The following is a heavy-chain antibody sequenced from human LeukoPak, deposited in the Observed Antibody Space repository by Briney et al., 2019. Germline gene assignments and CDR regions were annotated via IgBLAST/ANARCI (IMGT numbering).Heavy chain of an antibody. CDR2: ISGSGGST. CDR3: AKIVGITGTTRSFDFDY. D-gene: IGHD1-7*01. V-gene: IGHV3-23*01. J-gene: IGHJ4*02. CDR1: GFTFSSYA. Sequence: GGSLRLSCAAPGFTFSSYAMSWVRQAPGKGLEWVSAISGSGGSTYYADSVKGRFTISRDNSKNTLYLQMNSLRAEDTAVYYCAKIVGITGTTRSFDFDYWGQGTLVTVSS.